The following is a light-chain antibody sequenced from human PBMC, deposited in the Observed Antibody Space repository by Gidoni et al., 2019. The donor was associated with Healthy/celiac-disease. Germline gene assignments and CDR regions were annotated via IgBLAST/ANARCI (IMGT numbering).Light chain of an antibody. Sequence: IVLTQSPGTLSLSPGERATLSCRASQSVSSSYLAWYQQKPGQAPRLLIYGASSRATGIPDRCSGSGSGTDCTLNISRLEPEDFAVYYCQQYGSSPPTTFGGGTKVEIK. V-gene: IGKV3-20*01. CDR2: GAS. J-gene: IGKJ4*01. CDR1: QSVSSSY. CDR3: QQYGSSPPTT.